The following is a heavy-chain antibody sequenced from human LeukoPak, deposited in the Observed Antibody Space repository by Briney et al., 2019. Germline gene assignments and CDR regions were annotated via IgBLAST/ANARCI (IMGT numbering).Heavy chain of an antibody. V-gene: IGHV1-46*01. CDR3: AREGAWFNSRRFDP. D-gene: IGHD1-1*01. CDR2: INPSGGST. CDR1: GYTFTSYG. Sequence: ASVKVSCKASGYTFTSYGISWVRQAPGQGLEWMGIINPSGGSTSYAQKFQGRVTMTRDMSTSTVYMELSSLRSEDTAVYYCAREGAWFNSRRFDPWGQGTLVTVSS. J-gene: IGHJ5*02.